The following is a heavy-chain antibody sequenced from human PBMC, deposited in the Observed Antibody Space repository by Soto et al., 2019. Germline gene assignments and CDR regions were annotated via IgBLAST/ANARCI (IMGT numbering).Heavy chain of an antibody. V-gene: IGHV1-18*01. CDR3: GRVGSASSPADY. J-gene: IGHJ4*02. CDR1: GYTFSTYD. D-gene: IGHD2-15*01. CDR2: ISVYNGNT. Sequence: QIPLVQSGAEVKKPGASVKVSCKASGYTFSTYDINWVRQAPGQGLEWMGWISVYNGNTNYAQKFQDRVTLTTDTFTSTAYMEVRTLRSDDTAVYYCGRVGSASSPADYWGQGTLVTVSS.